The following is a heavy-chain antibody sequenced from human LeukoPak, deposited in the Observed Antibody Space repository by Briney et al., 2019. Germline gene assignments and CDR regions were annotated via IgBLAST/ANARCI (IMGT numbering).Heavy chain of an antibody. D-gene: IGHD3-22*01. J-gene: IGHJ3*02. Sequence: ASVKVSCKASGYTFTGYYMHWVRQAPGQGLEWMGWINPNSGGTNYAQKFQGRVTTTRDTSISTAYMELSRLRSDDTAVYHCARDPYYDSSGYYYEGVAFDIWGQGTMVTVSS. V-gene: IGHV1-2*02. CDR3: ARDPYYDSSGYYYEGVAFDI. CDR1: GYTFTGYY. CDR2: INPNSGGT.